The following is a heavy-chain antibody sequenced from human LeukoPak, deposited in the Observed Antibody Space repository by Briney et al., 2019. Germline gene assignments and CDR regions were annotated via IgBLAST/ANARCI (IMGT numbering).Heavy chain of an antibody. V-gene: IGHV3-33*06. J-gene: IGHJ5*02. D-gene: IGHD3-22*01. CDR3: AKETYDSSGSYPTFDP. CDR2: IWYDGSNK. Sequence: VGSLRLSCAASGFTFSSYGMHWVRQAPGKGLEWVAVIWYDGSNKYYADSVKGRFTISRDNSKNTLYLQMNSLRAEDTAVYYCAKETYDSSGSYPTFDPWGQGTLVTVSS. CDR1: GFTFSSYG.